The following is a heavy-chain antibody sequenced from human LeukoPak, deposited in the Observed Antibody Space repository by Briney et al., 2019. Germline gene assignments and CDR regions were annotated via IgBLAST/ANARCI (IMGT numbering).Heavy chain of an antibody. D-gene: IGHD4-11*01. Sequence: PSETLSLTCTVSGGSISNYYWTWIRQPPGKGLEWIGDIHYSGSTNYNPSLKSRVTISIDTSKNQFSLRLTSVTAVDTAVYYCVRVSGATITTYYGMDVWGQGTTVTVS. CDR3: VRVSGATITTYYGMDV. V-gene: IGHV4-59*01. J-gene: IGHJ6*02. CDR1: GGSISNYY. CDR2: IHYSGST.